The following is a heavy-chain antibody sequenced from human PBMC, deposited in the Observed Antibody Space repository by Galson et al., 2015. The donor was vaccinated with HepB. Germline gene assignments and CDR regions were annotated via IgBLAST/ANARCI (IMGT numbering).Heavy chain of an antibody. CDR2: IFTSGGA. CDR3: ARGDFLKWFFDP. CDR1: GGSISSGSYY. Sequence: TLSLTCTVSGGSISSGSYYWRWIRQPAGKGLEWIGRIFTSGGATYNLSLESRVTMSIATSRNQFSLRLGSVTAAVTALYDCARGDFLKWFFDPWGQGTPVTVSS. J-gene: IGHJ5*02. D-gene: IGHD3-3*01. V-gene: IGHV4-61*02.